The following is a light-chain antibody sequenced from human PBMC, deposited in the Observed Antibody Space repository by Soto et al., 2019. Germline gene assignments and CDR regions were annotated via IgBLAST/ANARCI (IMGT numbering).Light chain of an antibody. CDR2: DVN. CDR3: TSYTSRITYV. J-gene: IGLJ1*01. CDR1: SSDVGGYNY. V-gene: IGLV2-14*01. Sequence: QSVLTQPASVSGSPGQSITISCTGTSSDVGGYNYVSWYQQRPDRAPKLMIYDVNTRPSGVSNRFSGSKSGNTASLTISGLQAEDEADYYCTSYTSRITYVFGTGTKVTVL.